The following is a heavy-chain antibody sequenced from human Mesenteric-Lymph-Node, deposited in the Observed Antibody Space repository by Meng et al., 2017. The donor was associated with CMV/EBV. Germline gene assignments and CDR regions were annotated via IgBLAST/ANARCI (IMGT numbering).Heavy chain of an antibody. J-gene: IGHJ5*02. CDR3: ARALYPQFPAAHNWFDP. V-gene: IGHV1-18*01. CDR2: ISDNNDKP. CDR1: DFSFINYG. D-gene: IGHD2-2*01. Sequence: ASVKVSCKVSDFSFINYGVSWVRQAPGQGLEWMGWISDNNDKPNYAQKFQGRVTMTTDTSTTTAYMELRSLTSDDTAVYYCARALYPQFPAAHNWFDPWGQGTLVTVSS.